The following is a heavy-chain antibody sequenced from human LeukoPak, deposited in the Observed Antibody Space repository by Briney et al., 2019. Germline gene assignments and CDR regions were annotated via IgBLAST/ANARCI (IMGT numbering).Heavy chain of an antibody. CDR3: ARDSGRGGGVIGRGRAFDI. CDR1: GGSISSYY. Sequence: PSETLSLTCTVSGGSISSYYWSWIRQPPGKGLEWIGYIYYSGSTNYNPSLKSRVTISVDTSKNQFSLKLSSVTAADTAVYYCARDSGRGGGVIGRGRAFDIWGQGTMVTVSS. J-gene: IGHJ3*02. CDR2: IYYSGST. V-gene: IGHV4-59*01. D-gene: IGHD3-16*02.